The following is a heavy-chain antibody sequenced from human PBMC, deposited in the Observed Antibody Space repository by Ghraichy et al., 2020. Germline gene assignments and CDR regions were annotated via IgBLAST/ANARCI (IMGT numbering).Heavy chain of an antibody. CDR2: ISFDESNE. D-gene: IGHD5/OR15-5a*01. CDR3: ANLGNIVSTTHKYANYYYYGMDV. Sequence: LNISCVASGFSFSSYGMHWVRQAPGKGLEWVAVISFDESNEYYADFVKGRFTISRDNSKNTLYLQMNSLRIEDTAVYFCANLGNIVSTTHKYANYYYYGMDVWGQGTTVTVS. V-gene: IGHV3-30*18. CDR1: GFSFSSYG. J-gene: IGHJ6*02.